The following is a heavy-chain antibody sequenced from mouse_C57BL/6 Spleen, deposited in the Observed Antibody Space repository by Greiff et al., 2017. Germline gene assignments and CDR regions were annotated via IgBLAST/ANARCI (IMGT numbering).Heavy chain of an antibody. J-gene: IGHJ1*03. V-gene: IGHV5-17*01. Sequence: EVQVVESGGGLVKPGGSLKLSCAASGFTFSDYGMHWVRQAPEKGLEWVAYISSGSSTIYYADTVKGRFTISRDNAKNTLFLQMTSLRSEDTAMYYCARVNFAWYFDVWGTGTTVTVSS. CDR1: GFTFSDYG. CDR2: ISSGSSTI. CDR3: ARVNFAWYFDV.